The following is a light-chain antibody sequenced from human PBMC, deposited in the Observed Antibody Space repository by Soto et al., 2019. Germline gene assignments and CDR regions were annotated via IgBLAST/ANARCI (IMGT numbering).Light chain of an antibody. V-gene: IGKV3-11*01. J-gene: IGKJ3*01. CDR2: DAS. CDR3: QQRSGCPPFT. Sequence: EIVLTQSPATLSLSPGERATLSCRASQSVSSFLVWYQQKPVQAPRLLIYDASHRATGILPRFSGSRSGTDVTLTSSSLEPDDSAVYYYQQRSGCPPFTFGPGTKVDI. CDR1: QSVSSF.